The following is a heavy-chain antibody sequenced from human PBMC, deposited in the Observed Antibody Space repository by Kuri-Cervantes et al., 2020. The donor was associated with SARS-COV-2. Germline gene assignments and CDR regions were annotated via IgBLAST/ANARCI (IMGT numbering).Heavy chain of an antibody. CDR2: ISGSGANT. CDR3: VKDSRVYYFDY. J-gene: IGHJ4*02. V-gene: IGHV3-23*01. Sequence: GGSLRLSCAASGFTFSSFPMSWVRQAPGKGLEWVSGISGSGANTYYADSVKGWLTISRDNSKNTLYLQMNSLRAEDTAVYYCVKDSRVYYFDYWGQGTLVTVSS. D-gene: IGHD2/OR15-2a*01. CDR1: GFTFSSFP.